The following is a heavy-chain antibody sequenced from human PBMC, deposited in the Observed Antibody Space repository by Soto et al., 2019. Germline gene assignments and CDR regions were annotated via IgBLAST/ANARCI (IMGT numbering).Heavy chain of an antibody. CDR1: GYSFSDYW. Sequence: PGESLKISCKGSGYSFSDYWIGWVRQVPGKGLEWVGTIYAGDSDPRYSPSFEGQVTMSVDKSISTAYLHWSSLKASDSAIYYCARQHPLDSSAWYNWGQGTLVTAPQ. J-gene: IGHJ4*02. CDR3: ARQHPLDSSAWYN. V-gene: IGHV5-51*01. CDR2: IYAGDSDP. D-gene: IGHD6-19*01.